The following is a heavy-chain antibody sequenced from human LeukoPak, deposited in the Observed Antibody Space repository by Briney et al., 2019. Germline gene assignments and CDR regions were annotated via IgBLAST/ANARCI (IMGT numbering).Heavy chain of an antibody. CDR3: ARDRRYDFWRGHKAFDI. Sequence: ASVKVSCKASGYTSTSYGISWVRQAPGQGLEGMGWISAYNGNTNYAQKLQGRVTMTTDTSTSTAYMELRRLRSDDTAVYYCARDRRYDFWRGHKAFDIWRQGTMVTVSS. CDR1: GYTSTSYG. V-gene: IGHV1-18*01. CDR2: ISAYNGNT. D-gene: IGHD3-3*01. J-gene: IGHJ3*02.